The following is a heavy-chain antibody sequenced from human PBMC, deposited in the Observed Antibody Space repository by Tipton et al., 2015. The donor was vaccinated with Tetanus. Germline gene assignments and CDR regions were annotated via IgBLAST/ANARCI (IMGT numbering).Heavy chain of an antibody. Sequence: TLSLTCTVSGGSIGSGGNYWSWIRQHPGKGLEWIGNIYYSGRTYYNPSLKSRVTISVDTSKNQFSLGLDSVTAADTATYYCATVPSNNWYYFDYWGQGTLVTVSS. CDR1: GGSIGSGGNY. CDR2: IYYSGRT. V-gene: IGHV4-31*03. J-gene: IGHJ4*02. D-gene: IGHD4-11*01. CDR3: ATVPSNNWYYFDY.